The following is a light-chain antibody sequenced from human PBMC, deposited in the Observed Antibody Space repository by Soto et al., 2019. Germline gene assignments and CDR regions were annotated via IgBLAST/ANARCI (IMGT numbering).Light chain of an antibody. Sequence: TQSPCTLTRSPAPTATLSCRASQSLGSDLAWYQQKPGKAPRLLIFGASARPTGIPARISGSGSGTEFTLTISSLQSEDFAVYFCQHYYSLPRTFGQGTKVDIK. J-gene: IGKJ1*01. V-gene: IGKV3-15*01. CDR3: QHYYSLPRT. CDR1: QSLGSD. CDR2: GAS.